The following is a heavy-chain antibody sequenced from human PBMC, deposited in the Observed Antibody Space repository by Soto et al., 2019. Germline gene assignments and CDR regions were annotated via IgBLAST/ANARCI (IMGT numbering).Heavy chain of an antibody. CDR3: ARLSHFSGLDV. CDR1: GYTFTAYY. V-gene: IGHV5-10-1*01. Sequence: KVSCKTSGYTFTAYYIHWVRQMPGKGLEWMGRIDSRDSYTNYSPSFQGHVTISADKSTNTAHLQWSSLKASDTAIYYCARLSHFSGLDVWGQGTTVTVSS. D-gene: IGHD3-3*02. J-gene: IGHJ6*02. CDR2: IDSRDSYT.